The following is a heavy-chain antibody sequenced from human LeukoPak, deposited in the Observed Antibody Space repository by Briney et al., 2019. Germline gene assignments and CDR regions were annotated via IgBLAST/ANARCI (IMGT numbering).Heavy chain of an antibody. CDR3: AREGHTTGWPPFDF. Sequence: GGSLRLSCAASGFSFSSYEMNWVRQAPGKGLEWVSHSNRRGSTAYYADSVRGRFTISRDNAKNSLYLQMNSLRAEDTAVYYCAREGHTTGWPPFDFWGQGTLVTVSS. D-gene: IGHD2/OR15-2a*01. V-gene: IGHV3-48*03. J-gene: IGHJ4*02. CDR2: SNRRGSTA. CDR1: GFSFSSYE.